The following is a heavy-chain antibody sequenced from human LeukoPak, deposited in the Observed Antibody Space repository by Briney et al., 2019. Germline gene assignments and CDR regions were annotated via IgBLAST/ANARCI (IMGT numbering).Heavy chain of an antibody. CDR3: ARDILRFGNLDY. CDR1: GFTFSDYY. D-gene: IGHD3-10*01. V-gene: IGHV3-11*04. CDR2: ISISGSTI. Sequence: GGSLRLSCAASGFTFSDYYMSWIRQAPGKGLEWVSSISISGSTIYYADSVKGRFTISRDNAKSSLYLQMNSLRAEDTAVYYCARDILRFGNLDYWGQGTLVTVSS. J-gene: IGHJ4*02.